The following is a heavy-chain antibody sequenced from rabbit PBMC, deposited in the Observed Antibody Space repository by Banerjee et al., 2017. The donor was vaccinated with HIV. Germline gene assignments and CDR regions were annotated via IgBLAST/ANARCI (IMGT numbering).Heavy chain of an antibody. V-gene: IGHV1S45*01. Sequence: QEQLEESGGDLVKPVGSLTLTCTASGFSFSNKYVMCWVRQAPGKGLEWIACINTSSGNTVYATWAKGRFTISKTSWTTVTLQMTSLTAADTATYFCASGGLNYGYASNLWGPGTLVTVS. D-gene: IGHD6-1*01. CDR2: INTSSGNT. J-gene: IGHJ4*01. CDR1: GFSFSNKYV. CDR3: ASGGLNYGYASNL.